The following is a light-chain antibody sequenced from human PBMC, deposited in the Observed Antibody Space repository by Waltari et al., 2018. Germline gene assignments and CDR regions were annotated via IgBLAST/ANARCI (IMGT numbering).Light chain of an antibody. CDR1: QTIFLF. Sequence: DIQMPQSPSPLSASLGARVTITCRASQTIFLFLNWYQQRPGKGPNRLIYGASILHSGVPSRFSGSGSGTDFTLTISNLQPEDVATYYCQESFTSPRTFGHGTKVEI. CDR2: GAS. J-gene: IGKJ1*01. V-gene: IGKV1-39*01. CDR3: QESFTSPRT.